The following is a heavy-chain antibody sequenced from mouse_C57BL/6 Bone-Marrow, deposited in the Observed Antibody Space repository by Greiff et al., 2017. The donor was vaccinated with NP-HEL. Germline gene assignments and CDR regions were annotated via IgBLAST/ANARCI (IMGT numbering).Heavy chain of an antibody. CDR1: GYTFTSYW. CDR3: AKPLTTVGYFDY. Sequence: QVQLKQPGAELVKPGASVKMSCKASGYTFTSYWITWVKQRPGQGLEWIGDIYPGSGSTNYNEKFKSKATLTVDTSSSTAYMLLSSLASEDSAVYYCAKPLTTVGYFDYWGQGTTLTVSS. V-gene: IGHV1-55*01. J-gene: IGHJ2*01. D-gene: IGHD1-1*01. CDR2: IYPGSGST.